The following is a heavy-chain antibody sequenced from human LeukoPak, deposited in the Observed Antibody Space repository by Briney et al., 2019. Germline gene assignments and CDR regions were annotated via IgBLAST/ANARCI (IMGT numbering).Heavy chain of an antibody. D-gene: IGHD6-19*01. CDR2: INHSGST. V-gene: IGHV4-34*01. Sequence: SETLSLTCAVYGGSFSGYYWSWIRQPPGKGLEWNGEINHSGSTNYNPSLKSRVTISVDTSKNQFSLKLSSVTAADTAVYYCARVSIAVDLDYWGQGTLVTVSS. J-gene: IGHJ4*02. CDR1: GGSFSGYY. CDR3: ARVSIAVDLDY.